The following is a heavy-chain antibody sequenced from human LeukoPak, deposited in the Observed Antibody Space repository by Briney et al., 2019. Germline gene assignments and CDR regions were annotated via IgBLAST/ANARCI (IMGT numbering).Heavy chain of an antibody. CDR3: ARDRGYAMDV. CDR1: GFTFSNYG. V-gene: IGHV3-30*03. J-gene: IGHJ6*02. D-gene: IGHD1-1*01. CDR2: ISYDGSNK. Sequence: PGGSLRLSCAASGFTFSNYGMHWVRQAPGKGLEWVAVISYDGSNKYYTDSVKGRFTISRDNSKNTLYLQMNSLRAEDTAVYYCARDRGYAMDVWGQGTTVTVSS.